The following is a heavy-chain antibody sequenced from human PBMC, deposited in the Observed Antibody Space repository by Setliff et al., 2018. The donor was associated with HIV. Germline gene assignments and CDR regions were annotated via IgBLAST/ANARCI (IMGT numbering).Heavy chain of an antibody. CDR2: IQYDGSNK. CDR1: GFTFSSYG. D-gene: IGHD3-10*01. Sequence: GGSLRLSCAASGFTFSSYGMHWVRQAPGKGLEWVAFIQYDGSNKYYADSVKGRFTISRDNSKNTLYLQMNSLRPEDTAVYYCAKDRRYYYGSGSYAAETWGQGTLVTVSS. CDR3: AKDRRYYYGSGSYAAET. J-gene: IGHJ5*02. V-gene: IGHV3-30*02.